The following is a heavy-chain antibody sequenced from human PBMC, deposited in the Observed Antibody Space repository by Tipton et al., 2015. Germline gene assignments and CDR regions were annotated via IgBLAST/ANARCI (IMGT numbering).Heavy chain of an antibody. CDR2: IYYSGST. J-gene: IGHJ4*02. D-gene: IGHD6-13*01. CDR1: GGSISSYY. Sequence: LRLSCIVSGGSISSYYWSWIRQPPGKGLEWIGYIYYSGSTNYNPSLKSRVTISVDTPKNQFSLKLSSVTAADTAVYYCARVGSSTSWYPFDYWGQGTLVTVSS. V-gene: IGHV4-59*01. CDR3: ARVGSSTSWYPFDY.